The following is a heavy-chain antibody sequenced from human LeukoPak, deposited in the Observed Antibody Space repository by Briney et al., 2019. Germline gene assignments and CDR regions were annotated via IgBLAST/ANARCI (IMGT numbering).Heavy chain of an antibody. CDR3: ARERGHCSSSSCAYYNYYMDV. D-gene: IGHD2-2*01. Sequence: GGSLRLSCAASGFTFSDYYLSWIRQAPGKGLEWVSYISSSGSSIYYADSVKGRFTISRDNAKNSLFLQMNSLRAEDTAVYYCARERGHCSSSSCAYYNYYMDVWGKGTTVTVSS. CDR1: GFTFSDYY. J-gene: IGHJ6*03. V-gene: IGHV3-11*04. CDR2: ISSSGSSI.